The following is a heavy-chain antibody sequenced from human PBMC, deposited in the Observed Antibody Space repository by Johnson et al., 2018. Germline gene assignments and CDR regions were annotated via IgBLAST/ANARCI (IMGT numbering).Heavy chain of an antibody. CDR1: GFTFSSHS. Sequence: VQLQESGGGLVQPGGSXRLSCAASGFTFSSHSMNWVRQAPGKGLEWVSYISSSSGTIYHADSVKGRFTISRDNAKNSLYLQMNSRRDEDTAVYYWARDPDLGVPGAFDIWGQGTMVTVSS. V-gene: IGHV3-48*02. D-gene: IGHD1-1*01. J-gene: IGHJ3*02. CDR3: ARDPDLGVPGAFDI. CDR2: ISSSSGTI.